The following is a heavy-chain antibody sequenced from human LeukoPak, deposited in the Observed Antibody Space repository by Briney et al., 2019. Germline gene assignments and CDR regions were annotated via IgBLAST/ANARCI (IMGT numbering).Heavy chain of an antibody. D-gene: IGHD1-1*01. J-gene: IGHJ4*02. V-gene: IGHV4-39*01. CDR1: GGSLSSRSHY. CDR2: LSNSGNT. Sequence: SETLSLTCTVSGGSLSSRSHYWGWIRQPPGQGLEWIGSLSNSGNTYYNPSLKSRVTISVDTSKNEFSLKLSSVTAADTAVYYCVRWTAGTIEDSWGQGTLVTVSS. CDR3: VRWTAGTIEDS.